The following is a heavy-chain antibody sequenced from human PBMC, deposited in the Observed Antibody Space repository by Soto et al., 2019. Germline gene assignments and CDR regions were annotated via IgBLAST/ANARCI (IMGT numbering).Heavy chain of an antibody. CDR2: ISGSGHAT. CDR3: AKGRYFDSSGGCANY. Sequence: EVKLLESGGGLIPPGASARLSCVTSGFIFDSYAMSWVRQSPGRGLEWVAAISGSGHATYYTRSVQGRFLISRDKSKKTVFLQMNNLSAEDTAVYYCAKGRYFDSSGGCANYWGLGTLVTVSS. V-gene: IGHV3-23*01. D-gene: IGHD3-22*01. CDR1: GFIFDSYA. J-gene: IGHJ4*02.